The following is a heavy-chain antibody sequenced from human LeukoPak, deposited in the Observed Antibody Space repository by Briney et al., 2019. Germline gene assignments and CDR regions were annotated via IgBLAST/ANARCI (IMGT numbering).Heavy chain of an antibody. Sequence: KASQTLSLTCTVSGGSISSGGYYWSWIRQHPGKGLEWIGYIYYNGSTYYNPSLKSRVTISVDTSKNQFSLKLSSVTAADTAVYYCARKWLRLNYFDYWGQGTLVTVSS. D-gene: IGHD5-12*01. CDR2: IYYNGST. CDR3: ARKWLRLNYFDY. V-gene: IGHV4-31*03. CDR1: GGSISSGGYY. J-gene: IGHJ4*02.